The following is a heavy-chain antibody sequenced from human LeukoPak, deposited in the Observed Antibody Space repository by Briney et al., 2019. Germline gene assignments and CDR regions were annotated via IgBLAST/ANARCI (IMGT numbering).Heavy chain of an antibody. Sequence: SETLSLTCTVSGGSISSYYWSWIRQPPGKGLEWIGYIYYSGSTNYNPSLKSRVTISVDTSKNQFSLKLSSVTAADTAGYYCARHRYDFWSGYYSPDASDIWGQGTMVTVSS. CDR1: GGSISSYY. D-gene: IGHD3-3*01. J-gene: IGHJ3*02. CDR3: ARHRYDFWSGYYSPDASDI. CDR2: IYYSGST. V-gene: IGHV4-59*08.